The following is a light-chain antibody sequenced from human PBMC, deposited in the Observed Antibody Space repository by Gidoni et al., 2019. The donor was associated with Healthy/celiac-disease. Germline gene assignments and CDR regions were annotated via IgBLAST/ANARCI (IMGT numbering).Light chain of an antibody. CDR2: EVR. Sequence: QSALTQPASVSGSPGQSITISCTGTSSDVGGYNYVSWYQKHHSKAPKLMIYEVRKRPSGVSIRVSGSKSGNTAALTISGLQAEDEADYYCSSYTSSSTLVFGGGTKLTVL. V-gene: IGLV2-14*01. J-gene: IGLJ2*01. CDR1: SSDVGGYNY. CDR3: SSYTSSSTLV.